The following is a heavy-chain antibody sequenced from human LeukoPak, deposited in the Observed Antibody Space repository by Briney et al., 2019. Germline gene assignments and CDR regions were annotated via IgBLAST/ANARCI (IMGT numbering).Heavy chain of an antibody. CDR3: ARGPVAGSYIY. V-gene: IGHV1-18*01. D-gene: IGHD3-10*01. Sequence: ASVKVSCKASGYTFTSYGISWVRQAPGQGLEWMGWISAYNGDTNYAPRLQGRVTMTTDTSTTTAYMELRSLRSDDTAVYYCARGPVAGSYIYWGQGTLVTVSS. J-gene: IGHJ4*02. CDR2: ISAYNGDT. CDR1: GYTFTSYG.